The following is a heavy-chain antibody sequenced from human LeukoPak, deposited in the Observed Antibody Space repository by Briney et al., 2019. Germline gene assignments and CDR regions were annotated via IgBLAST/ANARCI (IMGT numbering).Heavy chain of an antibody. Sequence: SETLSLTCTVSGGSISSYYWSWIRQPPGKGLEWIGYIYYSGSTNYNPSLKSRVTISVDTSKNQFSLKLSSVTAADTAVYYCARHLRSFYYFDYWGQGTLVTVSS. D-gene: IGHD3-3*01. CDR1: GGSISSYY. J-gene: IGHJ4*02. CDR2: IYYSGST. V-gene: IGHV4-59*08. CDR3: ARHLRSFYYFDY.